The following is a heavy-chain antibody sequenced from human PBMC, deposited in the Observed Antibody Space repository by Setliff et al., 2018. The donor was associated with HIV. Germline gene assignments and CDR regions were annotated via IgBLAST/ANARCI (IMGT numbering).Heavy chain of an antibody. CDR1: GFTFSNYW. J-gene: IGHJ4*02. CDR2: IKEDGSEQ. D-gene: IGHD6-19*01. Sequence: GESLKISCAASGFTFSNYWMSWVRQAPGKGLEWVANIKEDGSEQYYMDSVKGRFTISRDNAKNSLYLQMSSLRAEDTAVYYCARDVAVASFFNYWGQGTLVTVSS. CDR3: ARDVAVASFFNY. V-gene: IGHV3-7*05.